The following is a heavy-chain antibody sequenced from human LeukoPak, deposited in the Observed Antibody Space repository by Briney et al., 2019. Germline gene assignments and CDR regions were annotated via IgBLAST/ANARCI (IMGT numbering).Heavy chain of an antibody. CDR3: ARGTPSGYHQAYYFDY. CDR2: INRSGST. Sequence: SETLSLTCAVYGGSFSGYYWSWIRQPPGKGLEWIGEINRSGSTNYNPSLKSRVTISVDTSKNQFSLKLSSVTAADTAVYYCARGTPSGYHQAYYFDYWGQGTLVTVSS. V-gene: IGHV4-34*01. J-gene: IGHJ4*02. CDR1: GGSFSGYY. D-gene: IGHD3-9*01.